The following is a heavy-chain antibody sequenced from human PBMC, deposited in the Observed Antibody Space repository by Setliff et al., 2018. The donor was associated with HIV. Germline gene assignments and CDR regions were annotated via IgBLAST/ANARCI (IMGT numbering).Heavy chain of an antibody. D-gene: IGHD2-15*01. CDR3: ARDHVVCSGGTCRPEDPYYYYYMNL. Sequence: ASVKVSCKASGYMFNIYYMHWVRQVPGQGLEWMGWSNPNTGGTKYAQKFQGRVTMTMDTSITTAYMELSSLSSDDTAVYYCARDHVVCSGGTCRPEDPYYYYYMNLWGEGTTVTVSS. CDR2: SNPNTGGT. V-gene: IGHV1-2*02. J-gene: IGHJ6*03. CDR1: GYMFNIYY.